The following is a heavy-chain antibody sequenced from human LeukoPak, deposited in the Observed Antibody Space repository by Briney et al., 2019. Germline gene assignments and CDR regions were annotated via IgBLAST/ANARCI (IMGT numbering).Heavy chain of an antibody. CDR1: GFTFSSYS. CDR3: ARVLSSIAARRPFDY. Sequence: GGSLRLSCAASGFTFSSYSMNWVRQAPGKGLEWVSSISSSSSYIYYADSVKGRFTISRDNAKNSLYLQMNSLRAEDTAVYYCARVLSSIAARRPFDYWGQGTLVTVSS. J-gene: IGHJ4*02. V-gene: IGHV3-21*01. CDR2: ISSSSSYI. D-gene: IGHD6-6*01.